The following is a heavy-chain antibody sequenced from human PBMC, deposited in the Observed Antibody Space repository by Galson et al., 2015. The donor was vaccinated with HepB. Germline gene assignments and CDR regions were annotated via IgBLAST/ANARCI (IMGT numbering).Heavy chain of an antibody. CDR1: GFTFSSYA. J-gene: IGHJ1*01. CDR3: ARDLRPGTGDLEYFQP. D-gene: IGHD3-10*01. V-gene: IGHV3-30-3*01. Sequence: SLRLSCAASGFTFSSYAMHWVRQAPGKGLEWVAVISYDGSNKYYANSVKGRFTISRDNSKNTLYLQMNSLRAEDTAVYYCARDLRPGTGDLEYFQPWGQGTLVTVSS. CDR2: ISYDGSNK.